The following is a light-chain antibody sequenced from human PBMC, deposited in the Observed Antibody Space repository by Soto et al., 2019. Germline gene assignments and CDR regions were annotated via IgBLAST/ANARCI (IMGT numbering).Light chain of an antibody. Sequence: EIVLTQSPATLSVSPGERVTLSCRASESVDINLAWYQQKPGQAPRLLIYGASARATGLPAKFSGSGFGTEFTLSISSLQSEDFAVYYCQQYNNWPAITFGQGTRLEIK. CDR1: ESVDIN. J-gene: IGKJ5*01. CDR2: GAS. CDR3: QQYNNWPAIT. V-gene: IGKV3-15*01.